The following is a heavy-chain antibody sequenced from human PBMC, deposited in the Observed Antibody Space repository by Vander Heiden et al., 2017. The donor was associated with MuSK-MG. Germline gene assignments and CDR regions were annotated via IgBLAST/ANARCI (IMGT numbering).Heavy chain of an antibody. D-gene: IGHD3-22*01. J-gene: IGHJ4*02. Sequence: QVQLVESGGGVVQPGKSLRLSCAASGFIFSSYAMHWVRQAPGKGLEWVAVLWYDGSNTNYGDSVKGRFTISRDNSKNTLYLQVNSLRAEDTAVYYCAKGRGYYDDSGLFDYWGQGTLVTVSS. CDR2: LWYDGSNT. V-gene: IGHV3-33*03. CDR3: AKGRGYYDDSGLFDY. CDR1: GFIFSSYA.